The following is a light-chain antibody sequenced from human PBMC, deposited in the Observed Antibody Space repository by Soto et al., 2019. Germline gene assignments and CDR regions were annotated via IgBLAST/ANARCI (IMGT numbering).Light chain of an antibody. Sequence: EIVMTQSPATLSVSPGARATLSCRASQSVSSNLAWYQQKPGQAPRLLIYGASTRATGIPARFSGSGSGTEFTLTISSLPSEDFAVYYCQQYNNWRPYTFGQGTKLEIK. CDR3: QQYNNWRPYT. J-gene: IGKJ2*01. CDR2: GAS. V-gene: IGKV3-15*01. CDR1: QSVSSN.